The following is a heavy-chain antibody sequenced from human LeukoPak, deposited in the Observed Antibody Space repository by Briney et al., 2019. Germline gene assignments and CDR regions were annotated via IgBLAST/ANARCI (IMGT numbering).Heavy chain of an antibody. CDR3: ATATSSHPDFDY. Sequence: ASVKVSCKVSGYTLTELSMHWVRQAPGKGLEWMGGFDPEDGETIYAQKFQGRVTMTEDTSTDTAYMELSSLRSEDTAVYYCATATSSHPDFDYWGQGTLVTVPS. D-gene: IGHD2-2*01. CDR2: FDPEDGET. CDR1: GYTLTELS. J-gene: IGHJ4*02. V-gene: IGHV1-24*01.